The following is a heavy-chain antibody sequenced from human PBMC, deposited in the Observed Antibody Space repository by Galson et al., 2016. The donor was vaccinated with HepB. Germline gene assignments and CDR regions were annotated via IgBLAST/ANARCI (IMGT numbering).Heavy chain of an antibody. CDR3: ARTLEAAAGTNFYYFGMDV. D-gene: IGHD6-13*01. CDR2: INEANRDT. V-gene: IGHV1-3*01. Sequence: SVKVSCKASGYSFTKYAMHWVRRAPGRGYEWMGWINEANRDTKYSPKFKGRVTMTSDTFASTAYLELSSLTSEDTAIYYCARTLEAAAGTNFYYFGMDVWGQGTTVIVSS. J-gene: IGHJ6*02. CDR1: GYSFTKYA.